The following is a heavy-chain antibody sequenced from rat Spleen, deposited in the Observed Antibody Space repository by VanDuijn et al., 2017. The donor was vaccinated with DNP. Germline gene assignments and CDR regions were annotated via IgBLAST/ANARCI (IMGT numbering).Heavy chain of an antibody. CDR1: GYSITSGFG. J-gene: IGHJ2*01. CDR3: ARSRYYSSFLFDY. Sequence: EMQLQESGPGLVKPSQSLSLTCSVTGYSITSGFGWNWIRKFPGNKLEWMGSMNSAGSTNYNPPLKSQISFTRDTSKNQFLLQLTSVTTEDTATYYCARSRYYSSFLFDYWGQGVMVTVSS. V-gene: IGHV3-3*01. CDR2: MNSAGST. D-gene: IGHD1-2*01.